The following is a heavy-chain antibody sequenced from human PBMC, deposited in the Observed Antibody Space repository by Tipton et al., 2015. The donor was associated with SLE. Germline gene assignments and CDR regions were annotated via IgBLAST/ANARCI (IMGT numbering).Heavy chain of an antibody. CDR2: ITNVGSTI. CDR1: GLNFNVYS. J-gene: IGHJ4*02. V-gene: IGHV3-48*01. Sequence: SLRLSCVASGLNFNVYSMNWVRQAPGKGLEWVTYITNVGSTIYYADSVQGRFAVSRDNARNSLYLQMNRLRAEDTAVYYCASGLQHGFDHWGQGLLVVVSS. D-gene: IGHD1-1*01. CDR3: ASGLQHGFDH.